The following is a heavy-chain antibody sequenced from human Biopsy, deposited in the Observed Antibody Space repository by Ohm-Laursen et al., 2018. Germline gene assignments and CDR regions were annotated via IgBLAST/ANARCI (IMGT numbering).Heavy chain of an antibody. CDR3: ARGRNPVWFGEDLDY. Sequence: GASVKVSCKASGYTFTSYEINWVRQATGQGLKWMGWMNPNSGNTGYAQKFQGRVTMTRNTSISTAYMEVSSLRSEDTAVHYCARGRNPVWFGEDLDYWGQGTPVTVSS. CDR2: MNPNSGNT. CDR1: GYTFTSYE. V-gene: IGHV1-8*01. D-gene: IGHD3-10*01. J-gene: IGHJ4*02.